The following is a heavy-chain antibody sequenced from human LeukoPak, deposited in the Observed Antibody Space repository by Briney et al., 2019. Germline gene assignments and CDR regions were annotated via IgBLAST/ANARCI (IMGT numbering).Heavy chain of an antibody. J-gene: IGHJ4*02. V-gene: IGHV3-30*18. CDR2: ISYDGSTT. D-gene: IGHD3-22*01. CDR3: ANADSSGYQYYFDY. Sequence: PGRSLRLSCAASGFTFSSYGMPWVRPAPGKGLEWVAVISYDGSTTSSAHSVKGRFTISRDNSKNTLYLQMNSLRVEDTAVYYCANADSSGYQYYFDYWGQGTLVTVSS. CDR1: GFTFSSYG.